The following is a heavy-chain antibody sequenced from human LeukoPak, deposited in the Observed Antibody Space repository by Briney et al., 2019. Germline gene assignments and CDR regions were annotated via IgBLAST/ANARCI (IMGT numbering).Heavy chain of an antibody. CDR2: IHYSGST. J-gene: IGHJ5*02. CDR1: GGSISSYY. V-gene: IGHV4-39*07. D-gene: IGHD3-10*01. Sequence: PSETLSLTCTVSGGSISSYYWGWIRQPPGKGLEWIGSIHYSGSTYYNPSLKSRVTISIDTSKNQFSLKLRSVTAADTAVYYCARDGGTMVRGVKGKNWFDPWGQGTLVTVSS. CDR3: ARDGGTMVRGVKGKNWFDP.